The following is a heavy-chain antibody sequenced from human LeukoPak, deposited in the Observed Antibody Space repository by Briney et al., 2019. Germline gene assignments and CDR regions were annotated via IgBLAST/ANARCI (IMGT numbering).Heavy chain of an antibody. Sequence: ASVKVSCKASGYTLSSFAMHWVRQAPGQRLEWMGRINAANGNAEYSQKFQGRVIVTTDISANTVYMELSSLRSEDTAVYYCARDGKHIAVPGVRYPMDVWGQGTAVTVSS. D-gene: IGHD6-19*01. CDR3: ARDGKHIAVPGVRYPMDV. CDR1: GYTLSSFA. CDR2: INAANGNA. V-gene: IGHV1-3*01. J-gene: IGHJ6*02.